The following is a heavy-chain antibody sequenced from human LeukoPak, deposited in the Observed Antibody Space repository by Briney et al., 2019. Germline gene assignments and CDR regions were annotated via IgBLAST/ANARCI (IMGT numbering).Heavy chain of an antibody. V-gene: IGHV4-34*01. Sequence: SETLSLTCAVYGGSFSGYYWSWIRQPPGKGLEWIGKINHSGSTNYNPSLKSRVTISVDTSKNQFSLKLSSVTAADTAVYYCARGIKWLVLNRWGQGTLVTVSS. CDR1: GGSFSGYY. J-gene: IGHJ4*02. D-gene: IGHD6-19*01. CDR2: INHSGST. CDR3: ARGIKWLVLNR.